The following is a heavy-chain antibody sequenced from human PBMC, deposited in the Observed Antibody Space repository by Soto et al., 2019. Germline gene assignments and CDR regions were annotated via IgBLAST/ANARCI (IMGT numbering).Heavy chain of an antibody. V-gene: IGHV3-33*01. CDR1: GFTFSRYG. J-gene: IGHJ4*02. CDR2: IWYDGSNK. D-gene: IGHD3-9*01. CDR3: ARDRGYFDWLLDY. Sequence: QVQLVESGGGVVQPGRPLRLSCAASGFTFSRYGMHWVRQAPGKGLEWVAVIWYDGSNKYYADSVKGRFTISRDNSKNTLYLQMNSLRAEDTAVYYCARDRGYFDWLLDYWCQGTLVTVS.